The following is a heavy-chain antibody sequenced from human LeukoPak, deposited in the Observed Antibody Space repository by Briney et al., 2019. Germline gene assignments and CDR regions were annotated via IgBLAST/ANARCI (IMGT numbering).Heavy chain of an antibody. CDR2: FDPEDGET. CDR1: GYTLTELS. D-gene: IGHD3-16*02. Sequence: ASVKVSCKVSGYTLTELSMHWVRQAPGKGLEWMGGFDPEDGETIYAQKFQGRVTMTRDTSISTAYMELSRLSSDDTAVYYCARDRSELMITFGGVIVNYFDPWGQGTLVTVSS. CDR3: ARDRSELMITFGGVIVNYFDP. J-gene: IGHJ5*02. V-gene: IGHV1-24*01.